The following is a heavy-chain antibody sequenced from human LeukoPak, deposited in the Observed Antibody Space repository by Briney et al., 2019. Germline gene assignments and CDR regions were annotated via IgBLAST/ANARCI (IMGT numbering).Heavy chain of an antibody. Sequence: GGSLRLSCAASGFTFSSYEMNWVRQAPGKGLEWVSYISSSSSTIYYADSVKGRLTISRDNAKKSLYLQMNSLRAEDTAVYYCASLTHADYWGQGTLVAVSS. J-gene: IGHJ4*02. CDR2: ISSSSSTI. CDR3: ASLTHADY. CDR1: GFTFSSYE. V-gene: IGHV3-48*03.